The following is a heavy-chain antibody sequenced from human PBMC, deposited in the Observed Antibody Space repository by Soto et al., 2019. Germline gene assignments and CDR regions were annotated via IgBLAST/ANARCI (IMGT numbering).Heavy chain of an antibody. CDR2: IIPIFGTA. CDR1: GGTFSSYA. V-gene: IGHV1-69*13. CDR3: AWGATIGYYYYGMDV. D-gene: IGHD5-12*01. J-gene: IGHJ6*02. Sequence: GASVKVSCKASGGTFSSYAISWVRQAPGQGLEWMGGIIPIFGTANYAQKFQGRVTITADESRSTAYMELSSLRSEDTAVYYCAWGATIGYYYYGMDVWGQGTTVTVSS.